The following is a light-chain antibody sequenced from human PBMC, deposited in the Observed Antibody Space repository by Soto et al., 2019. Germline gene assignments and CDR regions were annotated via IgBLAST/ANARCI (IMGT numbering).Light chain of an antibody. V-gene: IGKV1-39*01. CDR3: QQSYSTPHT. CDR1: LSIISY. CDR2: AAS. J-gene: IGKJ2*01. Sequence: DIQMTQSPSSLSASVGDRVTITCRSSLSIISYLNWYQQKPGKAPKVLIYAASSLQSGVPSRFSGSGSGTDFTLTISSLQPEDFATYYCQQSYSTPHTFGQGTKLEIK.